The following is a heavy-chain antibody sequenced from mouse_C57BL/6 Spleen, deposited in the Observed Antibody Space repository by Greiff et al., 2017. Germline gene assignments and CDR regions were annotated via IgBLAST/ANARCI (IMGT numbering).Heavy chain of an antibody. D-gene: IGHD1-1*01. V-gene: IGHV5-17*01. J-gene: IGHJ4*01. CDR1: GFTFSDYG. CDR2: ISSGSSTI. CDR3: ARRIYYCGSSYVFYAMDY. Sequence: EVQLVESGGGLVKPGGSLKLSCAASGFTFSDYGMHWVRQAPEKGLEWVAYISSGSSTIYYADTVKGRFTISSDNAKNNLFLQVTSLMSEDTAMYYCARRIYYCGSSYVFYAMDYWGQGTSVTVSS.